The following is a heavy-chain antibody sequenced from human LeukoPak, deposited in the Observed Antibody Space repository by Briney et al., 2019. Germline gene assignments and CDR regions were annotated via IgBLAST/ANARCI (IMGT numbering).Heavy chain of an antibody. CDR1: GFSFISYY. D-gene: IGHD2-15*01. CDR3: AKGGGRFEN. J-gene: IGHJ4*02. Sequence: PGGSLRLSCAASGFSFISYYMSWVRRAPGKGLEWVASIKEDGSEKYYVDSVKGRFTISRDNGKNSLFLQINSLIAEDTAVYYCAKGGGRFENWGQGTLVTVSS. V-gene: IGHV3-7*01. CDR2: IKEDGSEK.